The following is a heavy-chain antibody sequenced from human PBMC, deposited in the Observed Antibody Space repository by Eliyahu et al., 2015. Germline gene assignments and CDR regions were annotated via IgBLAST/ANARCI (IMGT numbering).Heavy chain of an antibody. Sequence: EVQLVESGGGLVQPGGSLKLSCAASGFTFSGSAMHWVRQASGKGLEWVGRIRSKANSYATAYAASVEGRFTISRDDSKNTAYLQMNSLKTEDTAVYYCTRPVGPHWYFDLWGRGTLVTVSS. CDR1: GFTFSGSA. J-gene: IGHJ2*01. CDR2: IRSKANSYAT. D-gene: IGHD4-23*01. CDR3: TRPVGPHWYFDL. V-gene: IGHV3-73*01.